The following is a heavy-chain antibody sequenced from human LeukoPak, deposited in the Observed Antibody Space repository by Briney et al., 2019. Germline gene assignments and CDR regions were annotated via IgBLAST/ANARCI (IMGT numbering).Heavy chain of an antibody. V-gene: IGHV3-15*01. J-gene: IGHJ3*02. CDR1: GFTFSGYW. CDR3: TTDVVGANAFDI. CDR2: IKSRTDGGTI. D-gene: IGHD1-26*01. Sequence: GGSLRLSCAASGFTFSGYWMSWVRQAPGKGLEWVGRIKSRTDGGTIDYAAPVKGRFTISRDDSKNTLYLQMNSLKTEDTAVYYCTTDVVGANAFDIWGQGAMVTVSS.